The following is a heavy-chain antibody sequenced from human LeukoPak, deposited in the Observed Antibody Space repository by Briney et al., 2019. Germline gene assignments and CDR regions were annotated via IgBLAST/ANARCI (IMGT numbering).Heavy chain of an antibody. J-gene: IGHJ4*02. CDR3: ARGRDGSSYYFDY. CDR1: GGSVSIGSYY. CDR2: IHTSGST. D-gene: IGHD6-6*01. V-gene: IGHV4-61*02. Sequence: PSETLSLTCIVSGGSVSIGSYYWSWIRQPAGRGLEWIARIHTSGSTNYNSCLKTRVTISLDTSKNQFTLKLSSVTAADTVVYCRARGRDGSSYYFDYWGQGTLVTVSS.